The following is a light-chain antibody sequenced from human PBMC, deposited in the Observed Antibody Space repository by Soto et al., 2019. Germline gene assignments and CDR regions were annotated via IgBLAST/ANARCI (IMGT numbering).Light chain of an antibody. Sequence: QSVLTQPPSVSAAPGQKVTISCSGSSSNIGNNYVSWDQQLPGTAPKLLIYENNKRPSGIPDRFSGSKSGTSATLGITGLQTGDEADYYCGTWDSGLSVVFGEGTKVTVL. CDR3: GTWDSGLSVV. V-gene: IGLV1-51*02. CDR1: SSNIGNNY. J-gene: IGLJ2*01. CDR2: ENN.